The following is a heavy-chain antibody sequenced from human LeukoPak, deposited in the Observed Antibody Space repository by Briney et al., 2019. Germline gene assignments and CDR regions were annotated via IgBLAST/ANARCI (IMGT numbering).Heavy chain of an antibody. D-gene: IGHD2-15*01. CDR2: IWYDGSNK. CDR1: GFTFSSYG. Sequence: GRSLRLSCAASGFTFSSYGMHWVRQAPGKGLEWVAVIWYDGSNKYYADSVKGRFTISRDNSKNTLYLQMNSLRAEDTAVYYCARGGALGYCSGGSCYRFDYWGQGTLVTVSS. J-gene: IGHJ4*02. CDR3: ARGGALGYCSGGSCYRFDY. V-gene: IGHV3-33*01.